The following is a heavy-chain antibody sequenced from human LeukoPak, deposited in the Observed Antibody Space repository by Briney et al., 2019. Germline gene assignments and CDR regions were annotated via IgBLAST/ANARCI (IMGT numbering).Heavy chain of an antibody. CDR1: GFTFSSYS. CDR3: ASEFEDYDFWSGPPRDYYGMDV. D-gene: IGHD3-3*01. J-gene: IGHJ6*02. CDR2: ISSSSSTI. Sequence: PGGSLRLSCAASGFTFSSYSVNWVRQAPGKGLEWVSYISSSSSTIYYADSVKGRFTISRDNAKNSLYLQMNSLRAEDTAVYYCASEFEDYDFWSGPPRDYYGMDVWGQGTTVTVSS. V-gene: IGHV3-48*01.